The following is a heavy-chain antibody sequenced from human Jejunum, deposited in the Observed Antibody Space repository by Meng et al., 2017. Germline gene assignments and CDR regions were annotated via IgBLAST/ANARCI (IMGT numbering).Heavy chain of an antibody. CDR3: ARDHFGSSPYYFDF. CDR2: ISPSGGKT. J-gene: IGHJ4*02. V-gene: IGHV1-46*01. CDR1: GYTFTGYS. D-gene: IGHD6-6*01. Sequence: ASVKVSCKASGYTFTGYSIHWVRLAPGQGLEWLGLISPSGGKTNYAQRFQGRVTMTRDTSTRTVYMELSSLSSEDTAVYYCARDHFGSSPYYFDFWGQGTLVTVSS.